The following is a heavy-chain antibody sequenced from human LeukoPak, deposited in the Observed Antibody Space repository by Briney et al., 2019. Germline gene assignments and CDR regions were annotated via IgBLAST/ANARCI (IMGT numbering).Heavy chain of an antibody. CDR1: GGTFSSYA. V-gene: IGHV1-69*04. CDR3: ARAKIVVVVAATKADYYGMDV. Sequence: SVKVSCKASGGTFSSYAISWVRQAPGQGLEWMGRIIPILGIANYAQKFQGRDTITADKSTSTAYMELSSLRSEDTAVYYCARAKIVVVVAATKADYYGMDVWGQGTTVTVSS. D-gene: IGHD2-15*01. CDR2: IIPILGIA. J-gene: IGHJ6*02.